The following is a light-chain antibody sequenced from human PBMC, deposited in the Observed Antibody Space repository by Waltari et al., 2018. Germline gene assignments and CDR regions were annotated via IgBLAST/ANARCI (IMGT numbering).Light chain of an antibody. CDR3: HQTYNSPFT. Sequence: IQMTQSPSSLSASIGDRVTLTCRASQTISHFLNWYQQKPGKAPKLLVYLASNLQSGVPSKFSGRGSGTDFTLTISSLQPDDFATYFCHQTYNSPFTFGPGTKVDVK. CDR1: QTISHF. CDR2: LAS. J-gene: IGKJ3*01. V-gene: IGKV1-39*01.